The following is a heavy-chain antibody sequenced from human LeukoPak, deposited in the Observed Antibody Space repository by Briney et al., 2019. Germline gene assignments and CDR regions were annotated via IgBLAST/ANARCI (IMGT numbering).Heavy chain of an antibody. CDR1: GGSISSYY. J-gene: IGHJ5*02. CDR2: IYYSGST. Sequence: PSETLSLTCTVSGGSISSYYWSWIRQPPGKGLEWIGYIYYSGSTNYNPSLKSRVTISVDTSKNQFSLKLNSVTAADTAVYYCARKGGGQLVNTRRWFDPWGQGTLVTVSS. CDR3: ARKGGGQLVNTRRWFDP. D-gene: IGHD6-6*01. V-gene: IGHV4-59*01.